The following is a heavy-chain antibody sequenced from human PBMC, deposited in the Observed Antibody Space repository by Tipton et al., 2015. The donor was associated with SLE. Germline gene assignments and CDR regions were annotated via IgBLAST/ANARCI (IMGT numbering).Heavy chain of an antibody. V-gene: IGHV4-59*01. CDR1: GGSISSYY. CDR2: IYYSGST. CDR3: ARGGRIRFLEWDYYYMDV. J-gene: IGHJ6*03. D-gene: IGHD3-3*01. Sequence: TLSLTCTVSGGSISSYYWSWIRQPPGKGLEWIGYIYYSGSTNYNPSLESRVTISVDTSKNQFSLKLSSVTAADTAVYYCARGGRIRFLEWDYYYMDVWGKWTTVTASS.